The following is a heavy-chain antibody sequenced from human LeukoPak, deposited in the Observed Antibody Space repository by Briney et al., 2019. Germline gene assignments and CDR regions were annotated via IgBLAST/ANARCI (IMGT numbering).Heavy chain of an antibody. CDR2: ISSSSSYI. Sequence: GGSLRLSCAASGFTVSSNYMSWVRQAPGKGLEWVSSISSSSSYIYYADSVKGRFTISRDNAKNSLYLQMNSLRAEDTAVYYCARVVDFWSGYSDWGQGTLVTVSS. J-gene: IGHJ4*02. CDR3: ARVVDFWSGYSD. D-gene: IGHD3-3*01. V-gene: IGHV3-21*01. CDR1: GFTVSSNY.